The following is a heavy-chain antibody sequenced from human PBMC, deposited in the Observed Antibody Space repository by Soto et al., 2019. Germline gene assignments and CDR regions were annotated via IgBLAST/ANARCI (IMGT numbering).Heavy chain of an antibody. J-gene: IGHJ6*02. CDR1: GFTFSTYA. Sequence: QVQLVESGGGVVQPGRSLRLSCAASGFTFSTYAMHWVRQAPGKGLEWVAVISYDGSNKDYADSVKGRFTISRDNSKNTLDLQMNSLRAEDTALYYCARDLEQLVSGYYYGMDVWGQGTTVTVSS. CDR2: ISYDGSNK. CDR3: ARDLEQLVSGYYYGMDV. D-gene: IGHD6-6*01. V-gene: IGHV3-30-3*01.